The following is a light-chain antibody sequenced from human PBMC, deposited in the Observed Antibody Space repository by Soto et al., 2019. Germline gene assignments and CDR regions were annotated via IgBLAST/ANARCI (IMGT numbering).Light chain of an antibody. CDR3: SSYTSSITLV. CDR1: SSDVGGYNY. CDR2: DVN. V-gene: IGLV2-14*01. J-gene: IGLJ2*01. Sequence: QSALTQPASVSGSPGQSITISCTGTSSDVGGYNYVSWYQQHPGNAPKLMIYDVNNRPSGVSNRFSGSKSGNTASLTISGLQAEDEGDYYCSSYTSSITLVFGGGTKVTVL.